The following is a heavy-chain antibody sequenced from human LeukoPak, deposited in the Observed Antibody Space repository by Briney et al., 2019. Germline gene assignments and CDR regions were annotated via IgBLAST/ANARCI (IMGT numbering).Heavy chain of an antibody. CDR3: ASHPYCGDDCYIDH. CDR1: GYSFSNYW. J-gene: IGHJ4*02. D-gene: IGHD2-21*02. V-gene: IGHV5-51*01. Sequence: GESLKISCKGSGYSFSNYWIGWVRQMPGKGLEGMGIIYPGDSETRYSPSFQGQVTISADKSISTAYLQWSSLKASDTAMYYCASHPYCGDDCYIDHWGQGTLVTVSS. CDR2: IYPGDSET.